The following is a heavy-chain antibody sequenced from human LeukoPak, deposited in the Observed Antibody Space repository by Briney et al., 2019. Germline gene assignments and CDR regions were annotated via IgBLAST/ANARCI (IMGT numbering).Heavy chain of an antibody. J-gene: IGHJ5*02. CDR1: GGSISSGGYS. D-gene: IGHD1-26*01. V-gene: IGHV4-30-2*01. CDR2: IYHSGST. CDR3: ARGLGNVGWFDP. Sequence: SRTLSLTCAVSGGSISSGGYSWSWIRQPPGKGLEWIGYIYHSGSTYYNPSLKSRVTISVGRSKNQFSLKLSSVTAADTAVYYCARGLGNVGWFDPWGQGTLVTVSS.